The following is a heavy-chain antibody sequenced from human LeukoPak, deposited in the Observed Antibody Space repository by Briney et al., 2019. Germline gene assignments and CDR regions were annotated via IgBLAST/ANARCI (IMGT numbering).Heavy chain of an antibody. Sequence: PSETLSLTCTVSGGSISSYYWSWIRQPPGKGLEWIGYIYYSGSTNYSPSLKSRVTISVDTSKNQFSLKLSSVTAADTAVYYCASSTYYYFPYYYYGMDVWGQGTTVTVSS. D-gene: IGHD3-10*01. CDR2: IYYSGST. J-gene: IGHJ6*02. CDR1: GGSISSYY. CDR3: ASSTYYYFPYYYYGMDV. V-gene: IGHV4-59*01.